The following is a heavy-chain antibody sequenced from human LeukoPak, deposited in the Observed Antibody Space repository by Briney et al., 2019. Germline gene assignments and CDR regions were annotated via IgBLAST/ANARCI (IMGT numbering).Heavy chain of an antibody. J-gene: IGHJ6*03. V-gene: IGHV1-18*01. CDR3: ARRFLNSHPIYYHMDV. CDR1: GYNFLNYG. CDR2: ISGKTGNI. Sequence: ASVKVSCKASGYNFLNYGISWVRQAPGQGLEWMGWISGKTGNINYAQKFQARATMTRDTSTSAAYMELRSLRSDDTAVYFCARRFLNSHPIYYHMDVWATGTTVIVSS. D-gene: IGHD2-21*01.